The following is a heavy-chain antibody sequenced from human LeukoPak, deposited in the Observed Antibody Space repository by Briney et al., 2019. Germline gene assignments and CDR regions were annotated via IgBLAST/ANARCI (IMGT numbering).Heavy chain of an antibody. V-gene: IGHV3-11*01. CDR2: ISSSGSTI. CDR1: GFTFSDYY. J-gene: IGHJ6*02. D-gene: IGHD3-3*01. Sequence: GGSLRLSCAASGFTFSDYYMSWIRQAPGKGLEWVSYISSSGSTIYYADSVKGRFTISRDNAKNSLYLQMNSLTAEDTAVYYCARDSRVGVRFLEWLYHGMDVWGQGTTVTVSS. CDR3: ARDSRVGVRFLEWLYHGMDV.